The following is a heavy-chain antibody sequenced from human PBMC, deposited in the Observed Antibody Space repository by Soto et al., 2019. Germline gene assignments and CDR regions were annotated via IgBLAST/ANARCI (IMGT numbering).Heavy chain of an antibody. CDR3: ASWGSSASPYYYYCRDV. Sequence: QVQLVQSGAEVKKPGSSVKVSCKDSGGTFSSYAISWVRQAPGQGLEWMGGIIPIFGTANYEQQVQGIVTITADESTSPSYMELRSLSSEATAVDSCASWGSSASPYYYYCRDVWGQGTTVTVSS. CDR1: GGTFSSYA. V-gene: IGHV1-69*12. J-gene: IGHJ6*02. D-gene: IGHD6-6*01. CDR2: IIPIFGTA.